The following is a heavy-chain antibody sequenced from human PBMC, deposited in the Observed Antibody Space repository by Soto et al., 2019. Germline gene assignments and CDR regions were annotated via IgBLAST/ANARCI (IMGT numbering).Heavy chain of an antibody. V-gene: IGHV3-23*01. CDR1: GFTFSSYA. D-gene: IGHD3-22*01. CDR2: ISGSGGST. J-gene: IGHJ6*02. CDR3: AKDRSMIVVVDYYYGMDV. Sequence: GGSLRLSCAASGFTFSSYAMSWVRQAPGKGLEWVSAISGSGGSTYYADSVKGRFTISRDNSKNTLYLQMNSLRAEDTAVYYCAKDRSMIVVVDYYYGMDVWGQVTTVTVSS.